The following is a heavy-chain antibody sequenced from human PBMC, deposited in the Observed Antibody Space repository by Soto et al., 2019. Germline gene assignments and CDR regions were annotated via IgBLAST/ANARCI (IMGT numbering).Heavy chain of an antibody. CDR2: IWYDGSNK. CDR3: ARDVDEGQWLAQGNWFDP. J-gene: IGHJ5*02. D-gene: IGHD6-19*01. V-gene: IGHV3-33*01. Sequence: QVQLVESGGGVVQPGRSLRLSCAASGFTFSSYGMHWVCQAPGKGLEWVAVIWYDGSNKYYADSVKGRFTISRDNSKNTLYLQMNSLRAEDTAVYYCARDVDEGQWLAQGNWFDPWGQGTLVTVSS. CDR1: GFTFSSYG.